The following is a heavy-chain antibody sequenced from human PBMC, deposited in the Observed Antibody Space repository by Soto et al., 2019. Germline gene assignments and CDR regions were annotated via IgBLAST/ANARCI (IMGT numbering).Heavy chain of an antibody. CDR3: ARVPPPFDP. J-gene: IGHJ5*02. CDR1: GYTFTSYG. Sequence: QVQLVQSGAEVKKPGASVKVSCKASGYTFTSYGISWVRQAPGQGLEWMGGINAYNGNTNYGQKLQGRVTMTTDKSTSTAYMELRSLRSEDTAVYYCARVPPPFDPWGQGTLVTVSS. CDR2: INAYNGNT. V-gene: IGHV1-18*01.